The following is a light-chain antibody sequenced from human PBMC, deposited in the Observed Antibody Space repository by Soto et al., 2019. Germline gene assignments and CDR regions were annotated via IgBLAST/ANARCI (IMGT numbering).Light chain of an antibody. CDR2: CAS. J-gene: IGKJ5*01. CDR1: QSFRSY. V-gene: IGKV3-15*01. Sequence: EIAMTQSAATLSVSPGERVNLXCRASQSFRSYFAWYQQISGQVQRPLIYCASTRDTGLTAMFSGSGYGKDFNITISSLQSEDFAVYECQQRSNWITFGQGTRLEIK. CDR3: QQRSNWIT.